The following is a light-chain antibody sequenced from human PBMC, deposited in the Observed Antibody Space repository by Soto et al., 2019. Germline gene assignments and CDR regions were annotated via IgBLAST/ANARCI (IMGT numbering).Light chain of an antibody. V-gene: IGKV3-20*01. CDR1: QSVSSSY. CDR3: QQYGSSPWT. CDR2: GAS. J-gene: IGKJ1*01. Sequence: EIVVAQATSILFLSRGERATLSCRASQSVSSSYLAWFQQKPGQAPSVIIYGASSRATGIPDRFSGSGSGTDFTLTISRLEPEYFAVYYCQQYGSSPWTFGQGTKVDIK.